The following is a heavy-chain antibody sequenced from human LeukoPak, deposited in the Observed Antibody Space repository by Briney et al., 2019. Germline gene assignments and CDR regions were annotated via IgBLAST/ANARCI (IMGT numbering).Heavy chain of an antibody. V-gene: IGHV4-34*01. Sequence: SETLSLTCAVYGGSFSGYYWSWIRQPPGKGLEWIGEINHSGSTNYNPSLKSRVAISVDASKNQFSLKLSSVTAADTAVYYCARGRGALIYCDYWGQGALVTVSS. CDR3: ARGRGALIYCDY. D-gene: IGHD3-10*01. CDR2: INHSGST. CDR1: GGSFSGYY. J-gene: IGHJ4*02.